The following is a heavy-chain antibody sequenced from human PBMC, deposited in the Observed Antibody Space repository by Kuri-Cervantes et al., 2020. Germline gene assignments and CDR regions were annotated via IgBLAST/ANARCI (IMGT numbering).Heavy chain of an antibody. V-gene: IGHV1-18*04. J-gene: IGHJ4*02. D-gene: IGHD6-19*01. Sequence: ASVKVSCKASGYTFTNYGINWVRQAPGQGLEWMGWISDYNGDTKYAQKLQGRVTMTTDTSTGTAYMELRSLRSDDTAVYYCATANSSGWYEGGYFDYWGQGTLVTVSS. CDR1: GYTFTNYG. CDR3: ATANSSGWYEGGYFDY. CDR2: ISDYNGDT.